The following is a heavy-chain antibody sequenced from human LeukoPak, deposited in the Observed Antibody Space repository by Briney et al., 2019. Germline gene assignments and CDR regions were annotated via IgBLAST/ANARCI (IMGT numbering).Heavy chain of an antibody. CDR2: INTDGSSA. J-gene: IGHJ4*02. CDR1: GFNFSNYW. V-gene: IGHV3-74*01. D-gene: IGHD6-13*01. CDR3: ARGTAETAGIDY. Sequence: GGSLRLSCAASGFNFSNYWTHWVRQAPGKGLVWVSHINTDGSSATYRDPAKGRFTVSRADAKNTLYLQMSSLTVNDVGVYYCARGTAETAGIDYWGQGTLVTVSS.